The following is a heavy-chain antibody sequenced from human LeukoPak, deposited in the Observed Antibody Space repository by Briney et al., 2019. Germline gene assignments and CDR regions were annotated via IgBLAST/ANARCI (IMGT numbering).Heavy chain of an antibody. D-gene: IGHD6-13*01. CDR1: GLTFSDYY. CDR2: ISSSGSTI. V-gene: IGHV3-11*01. CDR3: ARAAAADQKRSGYFDY. J-gene: IGHJ4*02. Sequence: GGSLRLSCAASGLTFSDYYMSWIRQAPGKGLEWVSYISSSGSTIYYADSVKGRFTISRDNAKNSLYLQMNSLRAEDTAVYYCARAAAADQKRSGYFDYWGQGTLVTVSS.